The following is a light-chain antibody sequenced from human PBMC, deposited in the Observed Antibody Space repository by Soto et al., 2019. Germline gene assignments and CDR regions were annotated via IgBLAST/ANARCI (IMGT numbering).Light chain of an antibody. CDR2: GAS. V-gene: IGKV3-15*01. CDR1: QSVSSN. Sequence: EIVMTQSPATLSVSPGERATLSCRASQSVSSNLAWYQQKPGQAPRLLIYGASTRATGIPARFSGSGSGTEFNLTISSLQSEDFAVYYCQQYNNWPPMYTFGQGNKLEIK. J-gene: IGKJ2*01. CDR3: QQYNNWPPMYT.